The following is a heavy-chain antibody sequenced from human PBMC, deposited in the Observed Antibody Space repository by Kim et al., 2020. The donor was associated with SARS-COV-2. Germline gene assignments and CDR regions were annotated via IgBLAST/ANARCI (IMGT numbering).Heavy chain of an antibody. J-gene: IGHJ4*02. CDR2: INPSGGST. V-gene: IGHV1-46*01. CDR1: GYTFTSYY. CDR3: ARDRGYYDSSGPYYFDY. D-gene: IGHD3-22*01. Sequence: ASVKVSCKASGYTFTSYYMHWVRQAPGQGLEWMGIINPSGGSTSYAQKFQGTVTMTRDTSTSTVYMELRSLRSEDTPVYYCARDRGYYDSSGPYYFDYWGQGTLVTVSS.